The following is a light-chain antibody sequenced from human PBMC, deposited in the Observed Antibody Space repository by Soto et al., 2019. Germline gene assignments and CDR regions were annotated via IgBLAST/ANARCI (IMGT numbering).Light chain of an antibody. Sequence: QSALTQPASVSGSPGQSITISCTGTSSDIGDYGYVSWYQQHPGKAPKLLIYEVSNRPSGVSDRFSGSKSGNTASLTISGLQAEDEADYYCNSYTNRNSVVFDGGTQLTVL. J-gene: IGLJ2*01. CDR1: SSDIGDYGY. V-gene: IGLV2-14*01. CDR2: EVS. CDR3: NSYTNRNSVV.